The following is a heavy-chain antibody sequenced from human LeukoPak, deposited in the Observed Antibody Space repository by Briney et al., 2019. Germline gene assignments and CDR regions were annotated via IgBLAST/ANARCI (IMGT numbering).Heavy chain of an antibody. CDR2: INWKGDSI. Sequence: GRSLRLSCEASGFNFADYAMHWVRQAPGKGLEYVSGINWKGDSIGYADSVKGRFTISIDNAKNSLYLQMNNLGVEDTALYYCAKDAYSGYGDFDYWGQGTLVTVSS. CDR1: GFNFADYA. V-gene: IGHV3-9*01. J-gene: IGHJ4*02. D-gene: IGHD4-17*01. CDR3: AKDAYSGYGDFDY.